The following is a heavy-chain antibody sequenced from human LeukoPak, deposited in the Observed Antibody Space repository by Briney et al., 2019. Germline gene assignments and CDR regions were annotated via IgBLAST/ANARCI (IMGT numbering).Heavy chain of an antibody. D-gene: IGHD2-15*01. CDR2: IKQDGSEK. CDR1: GFTLSNYW. J-gene: IGHJ4*02. CDR3: AKVPHHLGYCSGGSCYWVFDY. V-gene: IGHV3-7*03. Sequence: GGSLRLSCAAPGFTLSNYWMSWVRQAPGKGLGWVAYIKQDGSEKYYVDSVKGRFTISRDNSKNTLYLQMNSLRAEDTAVYYCAKVPHHLGYCSGGSCYWVFDYWGQGTLVTVSS.